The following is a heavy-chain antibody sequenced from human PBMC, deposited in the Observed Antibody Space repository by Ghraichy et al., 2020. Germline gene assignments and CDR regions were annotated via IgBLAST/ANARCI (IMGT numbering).Heavy chain of an antibody. CDR3: ARYVDTAMGRPKHYYYYYGMDV. D-gene: IGHD5-18*01. CDR2: INHSGST. CDR1: GGSFSGYY. V-gene: IGHV4-34*01. Sequence: SETLSLTCAVYGGSFSGYYWSWIRQPPGKGLEWIGEINHSGSTNYNPSLKSRVTISVDTSKNQFSLKLSSVTAADTAVYYCARYVDTAMGRPKHYYYYYGMDVWGQGTTVTVSS. J-gene: IGHJ6*02.